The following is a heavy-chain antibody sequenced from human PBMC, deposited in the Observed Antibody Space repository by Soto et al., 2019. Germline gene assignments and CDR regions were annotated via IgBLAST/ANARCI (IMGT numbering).Heavy chain of an antibody. Sequence: QVQLVQSGAEVKRPGSSVKVSCKASGDTFSSYTFTWVRQAPGQGPVWMGRITPILGILIYGPQFQDRVTISAVDFTKAGDLELGSLTTEDMAVYYCWGDVPSLPSPFYLHYWGPGTLVIV. V-gene: IGHV1-69*08. CDR3: WGDVPSLPSPFYLHY. CDR2: ITPILGIL. J-gene: IGHJ4*01. D-gene: IGHD2-2*01. CDR1: GDTFSSYT.